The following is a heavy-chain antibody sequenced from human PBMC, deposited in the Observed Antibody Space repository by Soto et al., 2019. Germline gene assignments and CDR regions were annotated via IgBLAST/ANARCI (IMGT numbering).Heavy chain of an antibody. CDR3: AKPRADTSGWGADWFDP. CDR1: GFTFSSSA. J-gene: IGHJ5*02. Sequence: EVQLLESGGGLVQPGGSLRLSCAASGFTFSSSAMTWVRQAPGKGPEWVSSINNRGDSTYYADSVKGRFTISRDFSKNTRERQRNNLRAEDTAVYYCAKPRADTSGWGADWFDPWGQGTLVTVSS. V-gene: IGHV3-23*01. D-gene: IGHD3-22*01. CDR2: INNRGDST.